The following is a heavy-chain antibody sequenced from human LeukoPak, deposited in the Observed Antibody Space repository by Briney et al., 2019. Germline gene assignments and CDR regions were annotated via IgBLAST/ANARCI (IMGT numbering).Heavy chain of an antibody. CDR2: VYNSGNT. D-gene: IGHD6-19*01. Sequence: SETLSLTCTVSGGSISDYFWSWIRQPPGKGLEWIGYVYNSGNTNYNPSLKSRVTISVDTSKNQFSLKLSSVTAADTAVYYCASMGIAVAVQAGAFDIWGQGTMVTVSS. V-gene: IGHV4-59*08. CDR1: GGSISDYF. CDR3: ASMGIAVAVQAGAFDI. J-gene: IGHJ3*02.